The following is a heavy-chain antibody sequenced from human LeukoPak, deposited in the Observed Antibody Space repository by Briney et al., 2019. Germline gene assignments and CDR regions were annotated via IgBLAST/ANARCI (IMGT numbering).Heavy chain of an antibody. Sequence: SETLSLTCTVSGGSISSYYWSWIRQPPGKGLEWIGYIYYSGSTNYNPSLKSRVTISVDTSKNQISLKLSSVTAADTAVYYCARLESATDPFDYWGQGTLVTVSS. CDR2: IYYSGST. V-gene: IGHV4-59*01. CDR1: GGSISSYY. CDR3: ARLESATDPFDY. J-gene: IGHJ4*02. D-gene: IGHD1-1*01.